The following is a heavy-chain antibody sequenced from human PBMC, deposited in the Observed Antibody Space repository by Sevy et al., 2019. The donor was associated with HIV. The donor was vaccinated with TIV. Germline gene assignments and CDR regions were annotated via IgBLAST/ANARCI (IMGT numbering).Heavy chain of an antibody. V-gene: IGHV3-30*19. CDR3: ARVDIAAAGFDY. Sequence: GGSLRLSCAASGLTFRSYDMFWVRQAPGKGLEWVAVISYDGSNKYYADSVKGRFTISRDNSKNTLYLQMNSLRAEDTAVYYCARVDIAAAGFDYWGQGTLVTVSS. CDR1: GLTFRSYD. D-gene: IGHD6-13*01. CDR2: ISYDGSNK. J-gene: IGHJ4*02.